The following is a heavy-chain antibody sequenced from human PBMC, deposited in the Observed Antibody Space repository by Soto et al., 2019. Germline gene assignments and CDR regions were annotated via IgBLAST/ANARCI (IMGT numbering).Heavy chain of an antibody. D-gene: IGHD3-16*01. Sequence: ASVKVSCEASGYTFTSYGISWVRQAPGQGLEWMGWISAYNGNTNYAQKHQGRVTMTTDTSTSTAYMALRSLRSDDTAVYYCARDSWAARTAFDYWGQGTLVTVSS. CDR2: ISAYNGNT. CDR3: ARDSWAARTAFDY. V-gene: IGHV1-18*01. J-gene: IGHJ4*02. CDR1: GYTFTSYG.